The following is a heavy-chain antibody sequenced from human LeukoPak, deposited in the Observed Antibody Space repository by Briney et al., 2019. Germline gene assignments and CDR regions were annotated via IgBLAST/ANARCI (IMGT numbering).Heavy chain of an antibody. CDR3: AKNTVSGGHYQYYMDV. Sequence: PGGSLRLSCAASGFTLSSYAMSWVRQAPGKGLEWVSSISGSGGISYHADSVKGRFTISRDNSKNTLFLQMNSLRAEDTAVYYCAKNTVSGGHYQYYMDVWGKGPRSPSP. V-gene: IGHV3-23*01. CDR1: GFTLSSYA. CDR2: ISGSGGIS. D-gene: IGHD4-11*01. J-gene: IGHJ6*03.